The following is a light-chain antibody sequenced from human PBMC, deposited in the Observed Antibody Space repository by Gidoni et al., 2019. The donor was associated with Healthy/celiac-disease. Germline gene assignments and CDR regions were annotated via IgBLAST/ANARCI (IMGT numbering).Light chain of an antibody. CDR1: SSNIGAGYD. CDR3: QSYDSSLSGSEV. CDR2: GNS. V-gene: IGLV1-40*01. Sequence: QSVLTQPPPVSGAAGQRVTISCTGSSSNIGAGYDVHWYQQLPGTAPKLLIYGNSNRPSGVPDRFSGSKSGTSASLAITGLQAEDEADYYCQSYDSSLSGSEVFGGGTKLTVL. J-gene: IGLJ2*01.